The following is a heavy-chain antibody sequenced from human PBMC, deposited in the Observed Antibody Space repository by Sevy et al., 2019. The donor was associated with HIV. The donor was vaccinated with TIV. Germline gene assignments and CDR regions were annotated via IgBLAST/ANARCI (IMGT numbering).Heavy chain of an antibody. V-gene: IGHV1-69*13. J-gene: IGHJ5*02. Sequence: SVKVSCKASGGTFTSYAISWVRQAPGLGLEWMGGIIPLLGTANYAQQFQGRVTITADESTSTVYMELSSLRSEDTAVYYCARDNLAVAGRGWFDPWGQGTLVTVSS. CDR2: IIPLLGTA. CDR3: ARDNLAVAGRGWFDP. CDR1: GGTFTSYA. D-gene: IGHD6-19*01.